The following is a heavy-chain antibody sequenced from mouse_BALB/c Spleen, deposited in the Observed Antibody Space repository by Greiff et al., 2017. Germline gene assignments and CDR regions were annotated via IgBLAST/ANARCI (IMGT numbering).Heavy chain of an antibody. Sequence: EVNVVESGGGLVKPGGSLKLSCAASGFAFSSYDMSWVRQTPEKRLEWVAYISSGGGSTYYPDTVKGRFTISRDNAKNTLYLQMSSLKSEDTAMYYCARPIYYDYDGFAYWGQGTLVTVSA. J-gene: IGHJ3*01. D-gene: IGHD2-4*01. CDR3: ARPIYYDYDGFAY. V-gene: IGHV5-12-1*01. CDR2: ISSGGGST. CDR1: GFAFSSYD.